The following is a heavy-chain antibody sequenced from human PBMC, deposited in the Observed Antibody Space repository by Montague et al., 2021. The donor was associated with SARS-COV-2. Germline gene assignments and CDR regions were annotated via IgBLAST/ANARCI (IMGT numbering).Heavy chain of an antibody. CDR1: GGSFSGNY. V-gene: IGHV4-34*01. CDR3: ARSTVTNSPFGFSNKLRSRYNGMDV. J-gene: IGHJ6*02. D-gene: IGHD4-17*01. CDR2: INHSGST. Sequence: SETLSLTCAVYGGSFSGNYLNWIRQPPAKGLEWIGEINHSGSTNSNPYLKSRGTIAVDTSTNQVSLKLTSVTAADTAVFYCARSTVTNSPFGFSNKLRSRYNGMDVWGQGTTVTVSS.